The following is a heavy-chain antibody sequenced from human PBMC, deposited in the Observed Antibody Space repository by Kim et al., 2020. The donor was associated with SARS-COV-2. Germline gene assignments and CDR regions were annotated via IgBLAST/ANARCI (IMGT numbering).Heavy chain of an antibody. Sequence: SESLSLTCTVSGASLSSRSYYWVWIRHPPGKGREWIGTAYYIGNTHYNPSPKCRVPISVDRSKNQFSLKLGSVTAADTAVYCGARHPRYSSGWYV. CDR2: AYYIGNT. CDR1: GASLSSRSYY. V-gene: IGHV4-39*01. J-gene: IGHJ2*01. CDR3: ARHPRYSSGWYV. D-gene: IGHD6-19*01.